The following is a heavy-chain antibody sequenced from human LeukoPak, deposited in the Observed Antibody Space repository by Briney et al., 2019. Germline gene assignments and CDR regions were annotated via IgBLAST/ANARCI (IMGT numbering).Heavy chain of an antibody. D-gene: IGHD3-10*01. CDR2: IYYSGST. CDR1: GGSISSYY. V-gene: IGHV4-59*05. CDR3: ARNKYYYGSGNYGVPNWFDP. Sequence: SETLSLTCTVSGGSISSYYWSWIRQPPGKGLQWIGSIYYSGSTYYNPSLKSRVTISVDTSKNQFSLKLNSVTAADTAVYYCARNKYYYGSGNYGVPNWFDPWGQGTPVTVSS. J-gene: IGHJ5*02.